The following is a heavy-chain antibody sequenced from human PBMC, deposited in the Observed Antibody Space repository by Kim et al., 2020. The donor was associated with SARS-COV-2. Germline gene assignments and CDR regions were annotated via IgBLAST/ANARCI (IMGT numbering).Heavy chain of an antibody. V-gene: IGHV4-34*01. CDR1: GGSFSGYY. CDR3: ARGIRLQSLYYYYYGMDV. D-gene: IGHD4-4*01. J-gene: IGHJ6*02. Sequence: SETLSLTCAVYGGSFSGYYWSWIRQPPGKGLEWIGEINHSGSTNYNPSLKSRVTISVDTSKNQFSLKLSSVTAADTAVYYCARGIRLQSLYYYYYGMDVWGQGTTVTVSS. CDR2: INHSGST.